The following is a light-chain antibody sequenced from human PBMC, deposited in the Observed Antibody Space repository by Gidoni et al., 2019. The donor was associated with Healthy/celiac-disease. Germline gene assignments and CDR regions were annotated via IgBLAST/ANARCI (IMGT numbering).Light chain of an antibody. CDR3: QQRSNPLT. V-gene: IGKV3-11*01. CDR1: QSVSSY. CDR2: DAS. Sequence: EIVLTQSPATLALAPGERATLSCRASQSVSSYLAWYHQNPGQAPRLLIYDASNRATGIPARFSGSGSGIDFTLTISSLEPEDFAVYYCQQRSNPLTFGGGTKVEIK. J-gene: IGKJ4*01.